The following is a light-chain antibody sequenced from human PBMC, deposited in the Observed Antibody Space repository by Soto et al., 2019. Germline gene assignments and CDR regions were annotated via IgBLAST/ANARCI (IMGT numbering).Light chain of an antibody. CDR2: GAS. J-gene: IGKJ4*01. V-gene: IGKV4-1*01. CDR3: QQYYSTLLT. Sequence: IVMTPAPDSLAMSLGVRATLTCKSRQRVLYITDNKNYLAWYQHKPGQPPKLLIYGASTRESGVPDRFSGSGSGTDFTLTISSLQAEDAAVYYCQQYYSTLLTFGGGTKVDIK. CDR1: QRVLYITDNKNY.